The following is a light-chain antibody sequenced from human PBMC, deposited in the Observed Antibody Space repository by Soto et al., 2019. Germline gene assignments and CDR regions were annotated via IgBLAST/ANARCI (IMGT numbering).Light chain of an antibody. V-gene: IGLV3-21*02. CDR2: DDS. Sequence: SYELTQPPSVSVAPGQTARITCGGNNIGSNSAHWYQQKAGQAPVVVVFDDSDRPSGIPERFSGSNSGNTATLTISRVEAGDDADYSCQVWDRNTDHYVFGSGTQLTVL. CDR3: QVWDRNTDHYV. CDR1: NIGSNS. J-gene: IGLJ7*01.